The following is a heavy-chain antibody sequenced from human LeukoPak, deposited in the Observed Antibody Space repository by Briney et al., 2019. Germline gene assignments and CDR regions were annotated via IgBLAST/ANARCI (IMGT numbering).Heavy chain of an antibody. V-gene: IGHV1-24*01. CDR3: ATADKWEPLDY. J-gene: IGHJ4*02. CDR2: FDPEDDES. D-gene: IGHD1-26*01. Sequence: GASVKVSCKVSGASLSETSIHWVRQAPGQWLEWMGGFDPEDDESIFAQRFQGRFSMTEDTSTDTAYMELRSLRPEDTAVYYCATADKWEPLDYWGQGTLVTVSS. CDR1: GASLSETS.